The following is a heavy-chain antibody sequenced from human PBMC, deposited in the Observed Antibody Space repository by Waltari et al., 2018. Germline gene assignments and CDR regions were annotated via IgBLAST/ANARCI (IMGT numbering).Heavy chain of an antibody. J-gene: IGHJ6*04. V-gene: IGHV4-38-2*01. CDR3: ARAYSGSYYGGWMDV. CDR2: SYHSGST. D-gene: IGHD1-26*01. Sequence: QVQLQESGPGLVKPSETLSLTCAVSGYSISIGYYWGWIRQPPGKGLEWIGSSYHSGSTYYNPSLKSRVTISVDTSKNQFSLKLSSVTAADTAVYYCARAYSGSYYGGWMDVWGKGTTVTVSA. CDR1: GYSISIGYY.